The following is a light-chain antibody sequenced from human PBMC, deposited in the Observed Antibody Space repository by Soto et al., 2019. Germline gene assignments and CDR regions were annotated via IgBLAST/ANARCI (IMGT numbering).Light chain of an antibody. Sequence: EAGLTQSPDTLSLSTGERATLSCRASQSISSDYLVWYQQKPGQAPRLLIYGASSRATGIPDRFSGSGSGTDFTLTINRLEPEDFAVYYCQHYGNSPPSVTFGPGTKVDI. CDR1: QSISSDY. J-gene: IGKJ3*01. CDR2: GAS. V-gene: IGKV3-20*01. CDR3: QHYGNSPPSVT.